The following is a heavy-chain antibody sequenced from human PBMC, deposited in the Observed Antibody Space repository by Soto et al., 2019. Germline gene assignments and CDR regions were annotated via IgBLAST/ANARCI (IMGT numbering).Heavy chain of an antibody. J-gene: IGHJ4*02. CDR1: GFTFSSFA. CDR2: ISYDGSDK. Sequence: QVQLVESGGGVVQPGRSLRLSCAASGFTFSSFAIHWVRQAPGKGLEWVAVISYDGSDKYYADSAKGRFIISRDNSKNTLYLQMNSLRAEDTAVYFCATPSGGSSNPFDYWGQGTLVTVSS. CDR3: ATPSGGSSNPFDY. D-gene: IGHD2-15*01. V-gene: IGHV3-30*03.